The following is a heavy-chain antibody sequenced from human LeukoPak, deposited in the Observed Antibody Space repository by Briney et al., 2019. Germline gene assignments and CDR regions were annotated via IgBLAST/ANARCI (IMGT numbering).Heavy chain of an antibody. D-gene: IGHD2-2*01. CDR1: GFTFSSYA. CDR2: ISGSGGST. V-gene: IGHV3-23*01. J-gene: IGHJ4*02. Sequence: PGGSLRLSCAASGFTFSSYAMSWVRQAPGKGVEWGSAISGSGGSTYYADSVKGRFPISRDNSKNTLYLQMNSLRAEDTAVYYCAKFPGLFSTSPAKYFDYWGQGTLVTVSS. CDR3: AKFPGLFSTSPAKYFDY.